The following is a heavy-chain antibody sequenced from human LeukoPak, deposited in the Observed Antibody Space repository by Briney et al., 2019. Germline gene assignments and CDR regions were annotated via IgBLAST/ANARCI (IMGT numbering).Heavy chain of an antibody. CDR2: IIPIFGTA. J-gene: IGHJ5*02. D-gene: IGHD4-23*01. CDR3: ARDPGTRVVTPGVIWFDP. V-gene: IGHV1-69*05. Sequence: SVKVSCKXSGGTFSSYAISWVRQAPGQGLEWMGRIIPIFGTANYSQKFQGRVTVTTDESTSTAYMELSSLGSEDTAVYYCARDPGTRVVTPGVIWFDPWGQGTLVTVSS. CDR1: GGTFSSYA.